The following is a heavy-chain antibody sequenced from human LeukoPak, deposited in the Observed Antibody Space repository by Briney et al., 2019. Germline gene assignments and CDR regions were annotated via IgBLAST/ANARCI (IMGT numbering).Heavy chain of an antibody. J-gene: IGHJ4*02. CDR2: IKQDGSEK. CDR1: GFTFGRYW. CDR3: ARGGWLPDY. D-gene: IGHD3-22*01. Sequence: GGSLRLSCAASGFTFGRYWMSWVRQAPGKGLEWVANIKQDGSEKYYVDSVKGRFTISRDNPKNSLYLQMNSLRAGDTAVYYCARGGWLPDYWGQGTLVTVSS. V-gene: IGHV3-7*01.